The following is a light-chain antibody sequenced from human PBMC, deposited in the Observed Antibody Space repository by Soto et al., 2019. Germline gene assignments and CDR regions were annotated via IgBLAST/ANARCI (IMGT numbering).Light chain of an antibody. CDR3: SSYTTSSTLYV. CDR1: RSDVGAYNY. V-gene: IGLV2-14*03. CDR2: DVT. J-gene: IGLJ1*01. Sequence: QSVRTQPASVSGSPGQSITISCTGTRSDVGAYNYVSWYQQYPGKAPKYIIYDVTNRSSGVSYRFSGSKSGNTASLTISGLQAEGEANYYCSSYTTSSTLYVFGTGTKVTVL.